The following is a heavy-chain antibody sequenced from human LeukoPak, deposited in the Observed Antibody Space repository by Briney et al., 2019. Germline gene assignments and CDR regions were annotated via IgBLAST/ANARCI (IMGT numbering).Heavy chain of an antibody. Sequence: ASVKVSCKASGYTFTSYGISWVRQAPGQGLEWMGWISAYNGNTNYAQKLQGRVTMTTDTSTSTAYMELRSLRSDDTAVYYCARSIYDFLTGPNYYYYYGMDVWGKGTTVTVSS. CDR2: ISAYNGNT. D-gene: IGHD3-9*01. CDR3: ARSIYDFLTGPNYYYYYGMDV. J-gene: IGHJ6*04. V-gene: IGHV1-18*04. CDR1: GYTFTSYG.